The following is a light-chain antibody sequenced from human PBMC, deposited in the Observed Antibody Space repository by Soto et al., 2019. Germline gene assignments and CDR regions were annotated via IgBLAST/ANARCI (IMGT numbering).Light chain of an antibody. J-gene: IGKJ3*01. CDR2: AAS. CDR3: QQGKSFPFT. CDR1: QSISSY. Sequence: DIQMTQSPSSLSASVGDRVTITCRASQSISSYLNWHQQKPGKAPKLLIYAASSLQSGVPSRFSGSGSGTDFTLTISSLQPADFAPSYCQQGKSFPFTFGPGTKVDIK. V-gene: IGKV1-39*01.